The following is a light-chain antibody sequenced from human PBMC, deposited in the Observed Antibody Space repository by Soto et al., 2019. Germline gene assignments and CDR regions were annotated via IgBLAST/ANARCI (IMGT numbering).Light chain of an antibody. CDR3: QQCGTMPPIT. Sequence: EIVLTQSPATVSLSPGERVTLSCRASQSVSSCLAWYQQKPGQAPRLLIYDTSIRAAAIPARFSGGGSGTDFTLTISSLEPEDFAVYFCQQCGTMPPITFGQGTRLEIK. CDR2: DTS. CDR1: QSVSSC. V-gene: IGKV3-11*01. J-gene: IGKJ5*01.